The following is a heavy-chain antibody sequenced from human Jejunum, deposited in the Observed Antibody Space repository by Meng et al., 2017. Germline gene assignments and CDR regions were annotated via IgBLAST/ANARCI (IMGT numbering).Heavy chain of an antibody. V-gene: IGHV3-11*01. CDR2: ISNVGTTM. CDR1: GFTFSGHY. J-gene: IGHJ4*02. CDR3: GRGHWGLDY. D-gene: IGHD7-27*01. Sequence: GESLKISCAASGFTFSGHYMTWIREAPGKGLEWVSYISNVGTTMYYADSVKGRFTIARDNAKSSLYLQMNSLRAEDTAVYYCGRGHWGLDYWGQGTLVTVSS.